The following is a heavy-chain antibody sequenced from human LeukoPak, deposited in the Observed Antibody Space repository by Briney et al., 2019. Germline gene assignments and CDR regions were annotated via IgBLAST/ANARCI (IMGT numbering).Heavy chain of an antibody. V-gene: IGHV3-23*01. J-gene: IGHJ4*02. D-gene: IGHD5-12*01. CDR2: ISGSGGST. CDR1: GFTFSSYA. CDR3: AKVIDRDIVATIRLGSQYYFDY. Sequence: GGSLRLSCAASGFTFSSYAMSWVRQAPGKGLEWVSAISGSGGSTYYADSVKGRFTISRDNAKNSLYLQMNSLRAEDTAVYYCAKVIDRDIVATIRLGSQYYFDYWGQGTLVTVSS.